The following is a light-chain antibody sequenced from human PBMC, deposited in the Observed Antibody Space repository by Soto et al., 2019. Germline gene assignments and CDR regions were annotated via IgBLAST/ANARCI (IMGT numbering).Light chain of an antibody. V-gene: IGLV2-14*01. CDR1: SSDIGGYIF. Sequence: QSVLTQPASVSGSPGQSITVSCTGTSSDIGGYIFVSWYQPHPGKAPKLMIYDINNRPSGVSKRFSGSKSGNTASLTISGLQAEDEADYYCVSYTARSSYVFGTGTKVTVL. J-gene: IGLJ1*01. CDR3: VSYTARSSYV. CDR2: DIN.